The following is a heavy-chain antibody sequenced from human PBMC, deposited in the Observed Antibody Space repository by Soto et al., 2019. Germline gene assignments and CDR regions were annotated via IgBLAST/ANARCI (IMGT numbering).Heavy chain of an antibody. CDR3: ARLIGNSWLDS. CDR2: TYYRSNWYT. V-gene: IGHV6-1*01. CDR1: VDSVSTNSAT. J-gene: IGHJ5*01. D-gene: IGHD2-8*01. Sequence: SQTLSLTCAISVDSVSTNSATWYWIRQSPSRGLEWLGRTYYRSNWYTDYAVSVKGRITISPDTSNNQPSLQLNSVTPDDTAVYYCARLIGNSWLDSWGQGTLVTVSS.